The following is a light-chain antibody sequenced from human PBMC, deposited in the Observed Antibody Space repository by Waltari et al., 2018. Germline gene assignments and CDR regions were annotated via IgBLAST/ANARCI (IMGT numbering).Light chain of an antibody. J-gene: IGKJ4*01. CDR1: QYLSDY. CDR3: QQSKNAPLT. Sequence: DIQMTQSPSSLSASVGDRVSIACRASQYLSDYLNWDQQKPGKAPKLLISAASSLQSGVPARFSCSGSGTVFTLTISNLQPEDFATYYCQQSKNAPLTFGGGTRVEI. V-gene: IGKV1-39*01. CDR2: AAS.